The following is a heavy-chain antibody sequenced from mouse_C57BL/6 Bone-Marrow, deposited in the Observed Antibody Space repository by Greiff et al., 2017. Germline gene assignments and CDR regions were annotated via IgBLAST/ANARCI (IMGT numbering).Heavy chain of an antibody. D-gene: IGHD1-1*01. Sequence: CGAELVRPGASVKLSCTASGFNIKDDYMHWVKQRPEQGLEWIGWIDPENGDTEYASKFQGKATITADTSSSTAYMELRSLTSEDSAVYFCARFPYYYGSNYFDYWGQGTTLTVSS. CDR2: IDPENGDT. CDR3: ARFPYYYGSNYFDY. J-gene: IGHJ2*01. V-gene: IGHV14-4*01. CDR1: GFNIKDDY.